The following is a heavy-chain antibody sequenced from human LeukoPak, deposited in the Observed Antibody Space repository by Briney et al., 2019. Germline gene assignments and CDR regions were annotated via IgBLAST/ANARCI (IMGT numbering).Heavy chain of an antibody. CDR3: ARVKVGAVRHYYYYMDV. D-gene: IGHD6-6*01. CDR1: GYTFTSYD. CDR2: MNPNSGNT. Sequence: ASVKVSCKASGYTFTSYDINWVRQATGQGLEWMGWMNPNSGNTGYAQKFQGRVTMTRNTSISTAYMELSSLRSEDTAVYYCARVKVGAVRHYYYYMDVWGKGTTVTVSS. V-gene: IGHV1-8*01. J-gene: IGHJ6*03.